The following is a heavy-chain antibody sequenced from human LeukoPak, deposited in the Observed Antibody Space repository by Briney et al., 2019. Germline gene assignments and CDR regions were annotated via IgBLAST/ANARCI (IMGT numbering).Heavy chain of an antibody. V-gene: IGHV4-34*01. CDR1: GRSFSGYY. D-gene: IGHD1-26*01. J-gene: IGHJ3*02. Sequence: SETLSLTCAVYGRSFSGYYWSWIRQPPGKGLEWIGEVNHSGSTNYNPSLKSRVTISVDTSKNQFSLKLSSVTAADTAVYYCARAVIVGATTGAFDIWGQGTMVTVSS. CDR2: VNHSGST. CDR3: ARAVIVGATTGAFDI.